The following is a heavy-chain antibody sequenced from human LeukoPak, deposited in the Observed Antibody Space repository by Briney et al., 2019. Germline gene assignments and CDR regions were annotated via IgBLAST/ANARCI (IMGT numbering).Heavy chain of an antibody. Sequence: SETLSLTCTVSGGSISSSSYYWGWIRQPPGKGLDWIGTIYYSGSTYYNPSLKSRVTISVDTSKNQFSLKLSSVTAADTAVYYCANKVYCSTTSCYPAGYWGQGTLVTVSS. V-gene: IGHV4-39*07. CDR3: ANKVYCSTTSCYPAGY. J-gene: IGHJ4*02. D-gene: IGHD2-2*01. CDR2: IYYSGST. CDR1: GGSISSSSYY.